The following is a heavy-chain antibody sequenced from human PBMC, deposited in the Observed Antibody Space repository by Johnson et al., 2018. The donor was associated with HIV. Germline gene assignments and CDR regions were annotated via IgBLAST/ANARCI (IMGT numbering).Heavy chain of an antibody. CDR2: IFSVGDV. J-gene: IGHJ3*02. Sequence: VQLVESGGGLVQPGGSLRLSCAASGITVGTNYMSWVRQAPGKGLEWVSVIFSVGDVYYADSVKGRFTISRDNSKNTLFLQMNSLRAEDTAVYYCARECSGGSCYPLDHDAFDIWGQGTMVTVSS. CDR3: ARECSGGSCYPLDHDAFDI. CDR1: GITVGTNY. D-gene: IGHD2-15*01. V-gene: IGHV3-66*02.